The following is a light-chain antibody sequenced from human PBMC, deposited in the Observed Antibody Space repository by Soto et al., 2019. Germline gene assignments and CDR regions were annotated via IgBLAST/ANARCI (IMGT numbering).Light chain of an antibody. J-gene: IGKJ2*01. Sequence: DIQMTQSPSSLSASIGDRVTITCRASQTISSFVNWYQQKLGKAPKLLIYAATTLPRGVPSRFTGSGSGTDFTLTISSLQPEDFATYYCQQSFNTPRTLGQGTKLEIK. CDR3: QQSFNTPRT. V-gene: IGKV1-39*01. CDR1: QTISSF. CDR2: AAT.